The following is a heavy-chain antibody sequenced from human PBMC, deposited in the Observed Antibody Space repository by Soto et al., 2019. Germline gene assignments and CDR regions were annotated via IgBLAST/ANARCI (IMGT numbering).Heavy chain of an antibody. Sequence: SVKVSCKASGGTFSSYAISWVRQAPGQGLEWMGGIIPIFGTANYAQKFQGRVTITADESTSTAYMELSSLRSEDTAVYYCARVLGYCSSTSCYTLGHFDYWGQGTLVTVSS. D-gene: IGHD2-2*02. CDR3: ARVLGYCSSTSCYTLGHFDY. CDR1: GGTFSSYA. CDR2: IIPIFGTA. V-gene: IGHV1-69*13. J-gene: IGHJ4*02.